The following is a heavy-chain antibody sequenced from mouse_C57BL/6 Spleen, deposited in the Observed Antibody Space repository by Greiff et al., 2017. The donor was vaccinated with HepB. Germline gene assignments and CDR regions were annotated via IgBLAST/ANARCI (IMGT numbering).Heavy chain of an antibody. CDR1: GYTFTSYT. D-gene: IGHD1-1*01. CDR2: INPSSGYT. J-gene: IGHJ4*01. CDR3: ARHGSSNYAMDY. Sequence: QVQLQQSGAELARPGASVKMSCKASGYTFTSYTMHWVKQRPGQGLEWIGYINPSSGYTKYNQKFKDKATLTADKSSSTAYMQLSSLTSEDSAVYYCARHGSSNYAMDYWGQGTSVTVSS. V-gene: IGHV1-4*01.